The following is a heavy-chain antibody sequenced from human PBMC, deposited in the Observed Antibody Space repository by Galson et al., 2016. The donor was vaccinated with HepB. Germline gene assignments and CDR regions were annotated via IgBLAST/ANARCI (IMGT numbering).Heavy chain of an antibody. CDR2: IFPSDSDT. CDR3: ARRNGDGSSGYILDY. Sequence: QSGAEVKKPGESLKISCKGFGYRFTSYWIGWVRQMPGKGLEWMGTIFPSDSDTRYSPSFQGQVTISADKSINTAYLQWRSLKASDTAMYYCARRNGDGSSGYILDYWGQGTLVTVS. CDR1: GYRFTSYW. J-gene: IGHJ4*02. V-gene: IGHV5-51*01. D-gene: IGHD3-22*01.